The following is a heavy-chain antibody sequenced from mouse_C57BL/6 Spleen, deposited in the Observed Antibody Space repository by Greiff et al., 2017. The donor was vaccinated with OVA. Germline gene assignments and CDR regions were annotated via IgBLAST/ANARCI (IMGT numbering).Heavy chain of an antibody. Sequence: VKLQQPGAELVKPGASVKMSCKASGYTFTSYWITWVKQRPGQGLEWIGDIYPGSGSTNYNEKFKSKATLTVDTSSSTAYMQLSSLTSEDSAVYYCALGRLWYFDVWGTGTTVTVSS. J-gene: IGHJ1*03. CDR2: IYPGSGST. CDR1: GYTFTSYW. V-gene: IGHV1-55*01. CDR3: ALGRLWYFDV. D-gene: IGHD4-1*01.